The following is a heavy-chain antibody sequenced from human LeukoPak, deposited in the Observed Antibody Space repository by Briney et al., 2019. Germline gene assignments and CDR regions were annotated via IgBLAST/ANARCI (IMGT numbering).Heavy chain of an antibody. CDR1: GFTFSSYA. CDR3: AKYTSGWVNDY. CDR2: ISYDGSNK. Sequence: PGGSLRLSCAASGFTFSSYAMHWVRQAPGKGLEWVAVISYDGSNKYYADSVKGRFTISRDNSKNTLSLQMNSLRAEDTALYYCAKYTSGWVNDYWGQGTLVTVSS. J-gene: IGHJ4*02. V-gene: IGHV3-30*04. D-gene: IGHD6-19*01.